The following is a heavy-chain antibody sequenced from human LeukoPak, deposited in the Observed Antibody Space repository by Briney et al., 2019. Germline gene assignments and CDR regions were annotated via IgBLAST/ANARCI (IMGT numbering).Heavy chain of an antibody. J-gene: IGHJ4*02. V-gene: IGHV3-64*01. CDR2: ISSNGGST. CDR1: GFTFSSYA. D-gene: IGHD5-12*01. CDR3: VGDPPNSGFAFAF. Sequence: GGSLRLSCAASGFTFSSYAMHWVRQAPGKGLEYVSAISSNGGSTYYANSVKGRFTIPRDNSKNTLYLQMGSLRAEDMAVYYCVGDPPNSGFAFAFWGQGTLVTVSS.